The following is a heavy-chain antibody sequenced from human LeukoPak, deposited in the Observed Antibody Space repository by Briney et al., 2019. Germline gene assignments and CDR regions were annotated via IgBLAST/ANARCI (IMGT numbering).Heavy chain of an antibody. J-gene: IGHJ4*02. CDR2: FPYDRSNK. Sequence: RAGGSLRLSCAASGFTFSTYTMHWVRQAPGKGLEWVAFFPYDRSNKYYADSVKGRFTISRDNSKNTLFLQMDSLRPEDTGVYYCATLGTYDYWGQGTLVTVSS. CDR3: ATLGTYDY. CDR1: GFTFSTYT. V-gene: IGHV3-30-3*01.